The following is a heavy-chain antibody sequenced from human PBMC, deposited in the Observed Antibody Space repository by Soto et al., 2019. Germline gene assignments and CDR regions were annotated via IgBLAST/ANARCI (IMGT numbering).Heavy chain of an antibody. CDR2: MRYSGDT. J-gene: IGHJ4*02. D-gene: IGHD1-26*01. V-gene: IGHV4-39*01. Sequence: QLHLQQSGPGVVKPSETLSLSCTVSGGSITSSSYLWGWIRQTPGKGLEWIGNMRYSGDTHSDPSLQSGVTISVDTPKSQFSLSLSSVTAADTAIYYCVCSLGPTTGIDYWGQGILVTVSS. CDR3: VCSLGPTTGIDY. CDR1: GGSITSSSYL.